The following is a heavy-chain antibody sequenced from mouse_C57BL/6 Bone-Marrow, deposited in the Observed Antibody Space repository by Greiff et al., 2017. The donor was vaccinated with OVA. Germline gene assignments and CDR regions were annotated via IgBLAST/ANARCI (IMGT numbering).Heavy chain of an antibody. CDR1: GYTFTDYY. CDR2: INPNNGGT. D-gene: IGHD1-1*01. CDR3: ARDYYGSSWYFDV. Sequence: EVQLQQSGPELVKPGASVKISCKASGYTFTDYYMNWVKQSHGKSLEWIGDINPNNGGTSYNQKFKGKATLTVDKSSCTAYMELRSLTSEDSAVYYCARDYYGSSWYFDVWGTGTTVTVSS. J-gene: IGHJ1*03. V-gene: IGHV1-26*01.